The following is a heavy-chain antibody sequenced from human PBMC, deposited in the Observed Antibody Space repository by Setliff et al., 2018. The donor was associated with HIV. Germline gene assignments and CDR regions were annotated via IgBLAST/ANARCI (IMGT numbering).Heavy chain of an antibody. CDR3: ARDRITMKQDGWDAFDI. V-gene: IGHV3-7*03. D-gene: IGHD3-22*01. Sequence: PGGSLRLSCAASGFTFSSYWMSWVRQAPGKGLEWVANIKQDGSEKYYVDSVKGRFTISRDNAKNSLYLQMNSLRAEDTAVYYCARDRITMKQDGWDAFDIWGQGTMVTVSS. J-gene: IGHJ3*02. CDR1: GFTFSSYW. CDR2: IKQDGSEK.